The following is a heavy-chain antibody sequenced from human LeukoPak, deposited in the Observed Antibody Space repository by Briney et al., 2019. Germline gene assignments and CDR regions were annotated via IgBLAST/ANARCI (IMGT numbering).Heavy chain of an antibody. J-gene: IGHJ4*02. Sequence: GGSLRLSCAASGFTFSTYWMHWVRQAPGKGLVWLSRISSDGSSTNYADSVKGRFTISRDNAKNSLYLQMNSLRAEDTAVYYCARHLYGGDNWGRGTLVTVSS. CDR2: ISSDGSST. CDR1: GFTFSTYW. V-gene: IGHV3-74*01. CDR3: ARHLYGGDN. D-gene: IGHD4-17*01.